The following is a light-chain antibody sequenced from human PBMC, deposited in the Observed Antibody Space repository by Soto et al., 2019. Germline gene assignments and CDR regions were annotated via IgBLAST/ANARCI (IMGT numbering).Light chain of an antibody. CDR2: DAS. V-gene: IGKV3-11*01. CDR1: QSVSSY. Sequence: EIVLTQSPATLSLSPGERATLSCRASQSVSSYLAWYQQKPGQAPRLLIYDASNRATGIPARFSGSGSGTDFTLTISSLESEDFAVYYCQQRSNWPITFGQGTRLEMK. CDR3: QQRSNWPIT. J-gene: IGKJ5*01.